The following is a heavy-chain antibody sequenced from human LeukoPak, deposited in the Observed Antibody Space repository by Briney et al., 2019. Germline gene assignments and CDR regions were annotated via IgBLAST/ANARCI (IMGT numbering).Heavy chain of an antibody. CDR1: GFTVSSNY. CDR2: IYSGGST. V-gene: IGHV3-66*01. Sequence: GGSLRLSCAASGFTVSSNYMSWVRQAPGKGLEWVSVIYSGGSTYYADSVKGRFTISRDNSKNTLYLQMISLRAEDTAVYYCARERIGRYYYDSSGQFDYWGQGTLVTVSS. D-gene: IGHD3-22*01. CDR3: ARERIGRYYYDSSGQFDY. J-gene: IGHJ4*02.